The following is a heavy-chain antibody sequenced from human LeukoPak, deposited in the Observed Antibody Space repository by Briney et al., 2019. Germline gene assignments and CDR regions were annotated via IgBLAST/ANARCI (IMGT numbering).Heavy chain of an antibody. V-gene: IGHV3-7*01. CDR2: IKQDGSEK. J-gene: IGHJ3*02. Sequence: GGSLRPSCAASGFTFSSYWMSWVRQAPGKGLEWVANIKQDGSEKYYVDSVKGRFTISRDSAKNSLYLQMNSLRAEDTAVYYCARQLNNDGGWSDAFDIWGQGTMVTVSS. D-gene: IGHD4-23*01. CDR1: GFTFSSYW. CDR3: ARQLNNDGGWSDAFDI.